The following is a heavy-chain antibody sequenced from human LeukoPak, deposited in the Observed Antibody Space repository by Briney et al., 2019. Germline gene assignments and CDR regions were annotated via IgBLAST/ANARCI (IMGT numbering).Heavy chain of an antibody. CDR1: GFTFSSYA. D-gene: IGHD3-9*01. CDR3: AKNVFGHRLAGYTTVDY. J-gene: IGHJ4*02. V-gene: IGHV3-23*01. CDR2: ISGSGGST. Sequence: SGGSLRLSCAASGFTFSSYAMSWVRQAPGKGLEWVSAISGSGGSTYYADSVKGRFTISRDNSKNPLYLQMNSLRAEDTAVYYCAKNVFGHRLAGYTTVDYWGQGTLVTVSS.